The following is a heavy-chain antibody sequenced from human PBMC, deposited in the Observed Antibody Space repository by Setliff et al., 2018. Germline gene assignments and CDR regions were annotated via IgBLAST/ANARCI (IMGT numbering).Heavy chain of an antibody. CDR3: ARQSVRGLADNNWFDP. Sequence: SETLSLTCAVYGGSFSGYYWSWIRQPPGKGLEWIGEINHSGSTNYNPSLKSRVTISVDTSKNQFSLKLSSVTAADTAIYYCARQSVRGLADNNWFDPWGQGTLVTVSS. V-gene: IGHV4-34*01. D-gene: IGHD2-15*01. CDR2: INHSGST. J-gene: IGHJ5*02. CDR1: GGSFSGYY.